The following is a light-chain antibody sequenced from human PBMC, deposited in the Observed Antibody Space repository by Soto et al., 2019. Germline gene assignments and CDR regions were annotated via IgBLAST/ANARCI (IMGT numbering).Light chain of an antibody. CDR2: DAS. Sequence: EIVLTQSPATLSLSPGERATLSCRASQSVRSYLAWYQQKPGQAPRLLIYDASNRATGIPARFSGSGSGTDFTLTISSLEPEDFAVYYCQQRSNWPSLTFGEGTKVEMK. J-gene: IGKJ4*01. CDR3: QQRSNWPSLT. V-gene: IGKV3-11*01. CDR1: QSVRSY.